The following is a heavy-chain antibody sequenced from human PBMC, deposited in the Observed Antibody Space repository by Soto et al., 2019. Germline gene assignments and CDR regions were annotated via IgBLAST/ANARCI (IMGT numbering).Heavy chain of an antibody. CDR2: IYPGDSDT. Sequence: PGESLKISCKGSGYSFTSYWIGWVRQMPGKGLEWMGIIYPGDSDTRYSPSFQGQVTISADKSISTAYLQWSGLKASDTAMYYCASHMRIEAPGPYYYGMDVWGQGTTVTVSS. CDR3: ASHMRIEAPGPYYYGMDV. V-gene: IGHV5-51*01. D-gene: IGHD6-13*01. J-gene: IGHJ6*02. CDR1: GYSFTSYW.